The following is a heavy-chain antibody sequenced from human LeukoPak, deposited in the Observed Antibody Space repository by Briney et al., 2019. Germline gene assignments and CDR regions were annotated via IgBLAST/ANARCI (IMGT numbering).Heavy chain of an antibody. CDR3: ERDSLRKGPWTKQIVNDY. CDR1: GGTFSSYA. V-gene: IGHV1-69*13. CDR2: IIPIFGTA. Sequence: SVKVSCKASGGTFSSYAISWVRQAPGQGLEWMGGIIPIFGTANYAQKFQGRVTITADESTSTAYMELSSLRSDDTAVYYCERDSLRKGPWTKQIVNDYWGQGTLVTVSS. D-gene: IGHD1/OR15-1a*01. J-gene: IGHJ4*02.